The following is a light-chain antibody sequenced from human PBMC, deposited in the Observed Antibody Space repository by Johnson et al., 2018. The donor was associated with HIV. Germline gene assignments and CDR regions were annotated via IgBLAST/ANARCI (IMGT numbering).Light chain of an antibody. CDR1: SSNIGNNY. CDR3: GTWDSSLSAYV. CDR2: EKN. J-gene: IGLJ1*01. Sequence: QSVLTQPPSVSAAPGQKVNISCSGSSSNIGNNYVSWYQQLPGTAPKLLIYEKNKRPSGIPDRFSASKSGTSATLGITGLQTEDEADYYCGTWDSSLSAYVFGTGTKVTVL. V-gene: IGLV1-51*02.